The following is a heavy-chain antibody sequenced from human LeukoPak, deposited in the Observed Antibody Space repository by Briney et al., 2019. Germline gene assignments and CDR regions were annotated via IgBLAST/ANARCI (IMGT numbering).Heavy chain of an antibody. D-gene: IGHD3-3*01. V-gene: IGHV3-13*01. J-gene: IGHJ6*02. CDR3: ARASDFWSGYYDV. CDR1: GFTFSSYD. Sequence: PGGSLRLSCAASGFTFSSYDMHWVRHATGKGLEWVSAIGTADDTYYPGSVKGRFTISRENAKNSLYLQMNSLRAGDTAVYYCARASDFWSGYYDVWGQGTTVTVSS. CDR2: IGTADDT.